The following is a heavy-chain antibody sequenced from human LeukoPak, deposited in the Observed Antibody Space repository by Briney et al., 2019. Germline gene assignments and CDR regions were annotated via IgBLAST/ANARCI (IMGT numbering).Heavy chain of an antibody. D-gene: IGHD3-3*01. V-gene: IGHV3-23*01. CDR1: GFTFSSYA. CDR2: ISASGGST. J-gene: IGHJ6*03. CDR3: AKDGRVVLSAYHGDDAYYMDV. Sequence: PGGSLRLSCAASGFTFSSYAMSWVRQAPGKGLEWVSGISASGGSTYYADAVKGRFTISRDNSKNTLYLQMNSLRAEDRAVYYCAKDGRVVLSAYHGDDAYYMDVWGKGTTVTVSS.